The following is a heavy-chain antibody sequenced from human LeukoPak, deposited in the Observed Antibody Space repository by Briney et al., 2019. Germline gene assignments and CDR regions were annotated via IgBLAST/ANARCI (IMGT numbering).Heavy chain of an antibody. Sequence: PGRSLRLSCAASGFTFDDYAMHWVRQAPGKGLEWVSGISWNSGSIGYADSVKGRFTISRDNAKNSLYLQMNSLRAEDTAVYYCAKGPLFYYDSSGYNYFDYWGQGTQVTVSS. CDR2: ISWNSGSI. CDR1: GFTFDDYA. D-gene: IGHD3-22*01. CDR3: AKGPLFYYDSSGYNYFDY. V-gene: IGHV3-9*01. J-gene: IGHJ4*02.